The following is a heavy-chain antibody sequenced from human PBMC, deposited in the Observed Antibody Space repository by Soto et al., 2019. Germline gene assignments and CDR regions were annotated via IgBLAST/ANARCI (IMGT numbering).Heavy chain of an antibody. CDR2: IDTSSTKI. V-gene: IGHV3-48*04. CDR3: ASHYDLWTGYLSPVDY. CDR1: GFTFGIYS. D-gene: IGHD3-3*01. J-gene: IGHJ4*02. Sequence: GGSLRLSCVVSGFTFGIYSMDWVRQAPGKGLEWISYIDTSSTKIYYADSVRGRFTISRDNGKNSLFLEMNNLRVEDTAVYFCASHYDLWTGYLSPVDYWGRGTLVTVSS.